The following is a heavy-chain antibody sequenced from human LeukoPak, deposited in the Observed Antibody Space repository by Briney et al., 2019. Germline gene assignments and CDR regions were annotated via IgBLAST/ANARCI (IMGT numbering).Heavy chain of an antibody. Sequence: SETLSLTCTVSGYSISSGYYWGWIRQPPGKGLEWIGSISHSGSTYYNPSLKSRVTISVDTSKNQFSLKLRSVTAADTAVYYCARVTSRLGWFDPWGQETLVTVSS. CDR1: GYSISSGYY. CDR2: ISHSGST. CDR3: ARVTSRLGWFDP. V-gene: IGHV4-38-2*02. D-gene: IGHD1-14*01. J-gene: IGHJ5*02.